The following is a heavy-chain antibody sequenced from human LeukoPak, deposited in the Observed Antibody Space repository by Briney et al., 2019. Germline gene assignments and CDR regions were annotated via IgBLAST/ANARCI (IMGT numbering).Heavy chain of an antibody. CDR1: VFTFSVYG. CDR3: AKDRSSGPHHYYGMDV. CDR2: ISYLGDDQ. J-gene: IGHJ6*02. V-gene: IGHV3-30*18. Sequence: GGSLRLSCAASVFTFSVYGIDWVRQAPGKGLEWVAVISYLGDDQFYAESVKGRFTISRDNSKKTVFLQMNSLRGEDTAVYYCAKDRSSGPHHYYGMDVWGQGTTVIVSS. D-gene: IGHD6-25*01.